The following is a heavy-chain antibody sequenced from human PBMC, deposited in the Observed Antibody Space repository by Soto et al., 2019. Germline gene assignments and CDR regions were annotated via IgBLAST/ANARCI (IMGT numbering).Heavy chain of an antibody. CDR2: ISYDGTNK. J-gene: IGHJ4*02. Sequence: QVQLVESGGGVVQPGRSLRLSCAASGFTFRSYAMDWVRQAPGKGLEWVAVISYDGTNKYYADSVKGRFTISRDNSENTLSLQMNSLRAEDTAVYYCARGDSNRWSDYWGQGTLVTVSS. CDR1: GFTFRSYA. CDR3: ARGDSNRWSDY. V-gene: IGHV3-30*01. D-gene: IGHD6-13*01.